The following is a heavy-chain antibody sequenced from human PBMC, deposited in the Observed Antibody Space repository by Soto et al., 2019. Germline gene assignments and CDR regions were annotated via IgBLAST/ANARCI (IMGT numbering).Heavy chain of an antibody. CDR3: ARDPGEVVSAWNFDY. D-gene: IGHD3-22*01. J-gene: IGHJ4*02. CDR1: GFTFSSYS. CDR2: ISGRSSTM. Sequence: EVQLVESGGGLVQPGGSLRLSCAASGFTFSSYSMNWVRQAPGKGLEWISYISGRSSTMYYADSVKGRFTISRDNAKNSLHLQMNSMRDEDTAVYYCARDPGEVVSAWNFDYWGQGILVTVSS. V-gene: IGHV3-48*02.